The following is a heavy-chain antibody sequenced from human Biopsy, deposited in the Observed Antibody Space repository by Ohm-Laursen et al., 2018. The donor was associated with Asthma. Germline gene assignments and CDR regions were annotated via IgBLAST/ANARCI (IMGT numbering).Heavy chain of an antibody. V-gene: IGHV3-23*01. CDR1: GFTLSSYA. CDR2: ISSGGGTI. Sequence: GSLRLSCTATGFTLSSYAIHWVRQAPGKGLEWVSVISSGGGTIDYADSVKGRFTISRNISTNTVHLQMDSLSADDTAVYYCAKVGHGYGDYVGYLDPWGQGTLVTVSS. J-gene: IGHJ5*02. CDR3: AKVGHGYGDYVGYLDP. D-gene: IGHD4-17*01.